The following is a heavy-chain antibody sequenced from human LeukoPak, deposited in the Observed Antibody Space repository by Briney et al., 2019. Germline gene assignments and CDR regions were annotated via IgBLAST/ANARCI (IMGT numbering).Heavy chain of an antibody. CDR3: ARSSGWYF. D-gene: IGHD6-19*01. V-gene: IGHV3-74*01. CDR1: GFTFSSYA. J-gene: IGHJ1*01. CDR2: INSDGSTT. Sequence: GGSLRLSCAASGFTFSSYAMSWVRQAPGKGLVWVSRINSDGSTTTYADSVKGRFTISRDNAKNTLYLQMNSLRDEDTAVYYCARSSGWYFWGQGTLVTVSS.